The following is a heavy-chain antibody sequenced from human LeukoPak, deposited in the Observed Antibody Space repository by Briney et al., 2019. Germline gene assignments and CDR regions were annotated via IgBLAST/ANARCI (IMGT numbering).Heavy chain of an antibody. D-gene: IGHD2-15*01. CDR2: ISGSGGST. V-gene: IGHV3-23*01. CDR1: GFTFSSYA. J-gene: IGHJ4*02. Sequence: GGSLRLSCAASGFTFSSYAMSWVRQAPGKGLEWVSAISGSGGSTYYADSVKGRLTISRGNSKNTLYLQMNSLRAEDTAVYYCAKNDCSGGSCYLPGWVTYFDYWGQGTLVTVSS. CDR3: AKNDCSGGSCYLPGWVTYFDY.